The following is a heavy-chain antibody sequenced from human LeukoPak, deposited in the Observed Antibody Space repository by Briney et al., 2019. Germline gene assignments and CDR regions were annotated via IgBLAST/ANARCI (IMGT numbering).Heavy chain of an antibody. Sequence: PGGSLRLSCAASGFTFSSYWMSWVRQAPGKGLEWVANIKQDGSEKYYVDSVKGRFTISRDNAKNSLYLQMNSLRAEDTAVYYCARDRIAVAGVYYYYMDAWGKGTTVTVSS. CDR3: ARDRIAVAGVYYYYMDA. CDR2: IKQDGSEK. D-gene: IGHD6-19*01. J-gene: IGHJ6*03. CDR1: GFTFSSYW. V-gene: IGHV3-7*01.